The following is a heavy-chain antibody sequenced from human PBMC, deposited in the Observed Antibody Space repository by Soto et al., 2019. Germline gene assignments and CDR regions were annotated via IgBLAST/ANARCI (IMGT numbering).Heavy chain of an antibody. Sequence: SETLSLTCTVSGGSISSSSYYWGWIRQPPGKGLEWIGSIYYSGSTYYNPSLKSRVTMSVDTSKNQFSLKLSSVTAADTAIYYCARQTPPYCGGDCYCDFWGQGALVTVSS. V-gene: IGHV4-39*01. CDR3: ARQTPPYCGGDCYCDF. CDR1: GGSISSSSYY. D-gene: IGHD2-21*02. CDR2: IYYSGST. J-gene: IGHJ4*02.